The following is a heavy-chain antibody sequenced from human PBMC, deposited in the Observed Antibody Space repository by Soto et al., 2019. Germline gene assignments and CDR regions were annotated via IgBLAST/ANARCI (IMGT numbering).Heavy chain of an antibody. CDR3: ARGVTAGVDY. CDR2: MQPSSGRT. Sequence: WASVKVSRKASGYSFTSLDINWVRQTTGQGLEWMGWMQPSSGRTGYAQKFQGRVTMTRDTSINTAYMELSSLTSDDTAFYYCARGVTAGVDYWGQGTLVTVSS. V-gene: IGHV1-8*01. CDR1: GYSFTSLD. D-gene: IGHD1-26*01. J-gene: IGHJ4*02.